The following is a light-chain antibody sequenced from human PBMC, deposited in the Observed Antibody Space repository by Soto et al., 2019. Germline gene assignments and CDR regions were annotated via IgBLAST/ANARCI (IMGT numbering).Light chain of an antibody. J-gene: IGKJ2*01. CDR3: QQSYSTPYT. Sequence: QMTQSPSSMSASVGDRVTITCRSSQSISSYLNWYQQKPGKAPKLLIYAASSLQSGVPSRFSGSGSGTDFTLTISSLQPEDFATYYCQQSYSTPYTFGQGTKLEIK. CDR1: QSISSY. CDR2: AAS. V-gene: IGKV1-39*01.